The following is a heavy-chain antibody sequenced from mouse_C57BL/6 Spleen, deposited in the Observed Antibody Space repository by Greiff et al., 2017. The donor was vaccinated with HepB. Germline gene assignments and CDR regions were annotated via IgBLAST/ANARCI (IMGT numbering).Heavy chain of an antibody. J-gene: IGHJ4*01. Sequence: VQLQQSGPELVKPGASVKISCKASGYAFSSSWMNWVKQRPGKGLEWIGRIYPGDGDTNYNGKFKGKATLTADKSSSTAYMQLSSLTSEDSAVYFCARMGIYYYGSSYPYYAMDYWGQGTSVTVSS. CDR3: ARMGIYYYGSSYPYYAMDY. CDR1: GYAFSSSW. CDR2: IYPGDGDT. V-gene: IGHV1-82*01. D-gene: IGHD1-1*01.